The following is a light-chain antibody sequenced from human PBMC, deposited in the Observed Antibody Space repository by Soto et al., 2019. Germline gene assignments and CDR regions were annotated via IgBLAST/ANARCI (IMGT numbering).Light chain of an antibody. Sequence: QPVLTQPPSASGTPGQRVTISCSGSSSNIGSNTVNWYQQLPGTAPKLLIYSHNQRPSGVPDRFSGSKSGTSASLAISGLQFEDEADYYCAAWDDSLRGPVFGGGTKLTVL. J-gene: IGLJ2*01. V-gene: IGLV1-44*01. CDR3: AAWDDSLRGPV. CDR2: SHN. CDR1: SSNIGSNT.